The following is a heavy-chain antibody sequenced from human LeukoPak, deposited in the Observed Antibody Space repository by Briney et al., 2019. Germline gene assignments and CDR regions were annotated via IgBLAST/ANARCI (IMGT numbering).Heavy chain of an antibody. Sequence: PGGSLRLSCAASGFTFSSYAMSWVRQAPGKGLEWVANIKQDGSEKYYVDSVKGRFTISRDNAKNSLYLQMNSLRAEDTAVYYCAREKSCSSTSCSPRYYYYYYYMDVWGKGTTVTVSS. CDR1: GFTFSSYA. V-gene: IGHV3-7*01. CDR3: AREKSCSSTSCSPRYYYYYYYMDV. CDR2: IKQDGSEK. J-gene: IGHJ6*03. D-gene: IGHD2-2*01.